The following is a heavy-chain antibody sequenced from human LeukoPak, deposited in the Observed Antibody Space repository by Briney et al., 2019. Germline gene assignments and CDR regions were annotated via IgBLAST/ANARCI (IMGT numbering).Heavy chain of an antibody. CDR3: ARDQGQDVLWFGEPIAVGMDV. D-gene: IGHD3-10*01. Sequence: GGSLRLSCAASRFTFSSYSMNWVRQAPGKGLEWVSYISSSSSTIYYADSVKGRFTISRDNAKNSLYLQMNSLRAEDTAVYYCARDQGQDVLWFGEPIAVGMDVWGQGTTVTVSS. V-gene: IGHV3-48*04. CDR2: ISSSSSTI. CDR1: RFTFSSYS. J-gene: IGHJ6*02.